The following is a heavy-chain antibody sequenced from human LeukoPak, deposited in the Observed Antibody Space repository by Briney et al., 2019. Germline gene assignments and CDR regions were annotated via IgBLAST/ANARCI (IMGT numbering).Heavy chain of an antibody. J-gene: IGHJ4*02. CDR2: IYYSGST. CDR3: ARLDYGGHYFDY. Sequence: PSETLSLTCTVSGGSISSSSYYWGWIRQPPGKGLEWIGSIYYSGSTYYNPSLTSQVTISVDTSKNQFSLKVSSVTAADTAVYYCARLDYGGHYFDYWGQGTLVTVSS. CDR1: GGSISSSSYY. D-gene: IGHD4-17*01. V-gene: IGHV4-39*01.